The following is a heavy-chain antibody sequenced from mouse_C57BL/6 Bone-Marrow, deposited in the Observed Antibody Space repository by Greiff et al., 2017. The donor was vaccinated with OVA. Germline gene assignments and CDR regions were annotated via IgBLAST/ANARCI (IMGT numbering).Heavy chain of an antibody. CDR1: GYSFTGYY. V-gene: IGHV1-42*01. Sequence: VQLQQSGPELVKPGASVKISCKASGYSFTGYYMNWVKQSPEKSLEWIGEINPSTGGTTYNQKFKAKATLTVDKSSSTAYMQLKSLTSEDSAVYYCARAMVTTTGWGQGTLVTVSA. CDR3: ARAMVTTTG. J-gene: IGHJ3*02. D-gene: IGHD2-2*01. CDR2: INPSTGGT.